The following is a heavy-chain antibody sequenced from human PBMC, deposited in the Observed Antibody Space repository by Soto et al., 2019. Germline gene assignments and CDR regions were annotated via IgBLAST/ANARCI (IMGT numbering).Heavy chain of an antibody. V-gene: IGHV3-23*01. CDR1: GFTFSSHA. D-gene: IGHD2-8*01. Sequence: PWGSLRLSCAASGFTFSSHAMGWLRQAPGTEPEWVAFVDGSGADTSYADSVKGRFTISRDNSENSLYLHMNSLRVEDTGRYFCAKEIFAAAYAATSAFDLWGQGTLVTSP. J-gene: IGHJ4*02. CDR2: VDGSGADT. CDR3: AKEIFAAAYAATSAFDL.